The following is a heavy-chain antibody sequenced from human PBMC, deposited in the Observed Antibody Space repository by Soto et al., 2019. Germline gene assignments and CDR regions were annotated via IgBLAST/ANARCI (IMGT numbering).Heavy chain of an antibody. V-gene: IGHV3-30*03. D-gene: IGHD3-22*01. CDR2: IAKYGSDI. J-gene: IGHJ4*01. Sequence: GGSLRLSCAASGFTFNLYGMHWVRQAPGKGLEWVAAIAKYGSDIHYIDSVRGRFTISRDNSENTLYLQMDSLRGDDSAVYYCARAAAYDRSGYYYYFEYWGHGMQVTVSS. CDR1: GFTFNLYG. CDR3: ARAAAYDRSGYYYYFEY.